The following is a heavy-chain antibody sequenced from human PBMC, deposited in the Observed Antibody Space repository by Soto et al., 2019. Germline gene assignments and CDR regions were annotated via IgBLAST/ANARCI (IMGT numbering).Heavy chain of an antibody. CDR1: GYTLTELS. CDR3: ARDYYDSSGYVLDYYFDY. Sequence: ASVKVSCKVSGYTLTELSMHWVRQAPGKGLEWMGWISAYNGNTNYAQKLQGRVTMTTDTSTSTAYMELRSLRSDDTAVYYCARDYYDSSGYVLDYYFDYWGQGTLVTVSS. V-gene: IGHV1-18*01. D-gene: IGHD3-22*01. J-gene: IGHJ4*02. CDR2: ISAYNGNT.